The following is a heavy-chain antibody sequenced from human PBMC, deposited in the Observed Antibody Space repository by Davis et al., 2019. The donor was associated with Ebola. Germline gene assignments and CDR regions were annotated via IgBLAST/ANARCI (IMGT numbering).Heavy chain of an antibody. V-gene: IGHV3-23*01. CDR3: AKALVPAAFTCFDY. D-gene: IGHD2-2*01. CDR1: GFTFSSYA. J-gene: IGHJ4*02. Sequence: GESLKISCAASGFTFSSYAMSWVRQAPGKGLEWVSAISGSGGSTYYADSVKGRFTISRDNSKNTLYLQMNSLRAEDTAVYYCAKALVPAAFTCFDYWGQGTLVTVSS. CDR2: ISGSGGST.